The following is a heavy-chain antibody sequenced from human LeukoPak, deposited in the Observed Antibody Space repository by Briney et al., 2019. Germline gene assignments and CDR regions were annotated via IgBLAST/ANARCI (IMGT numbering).Heavy chain of an antibody. D-gene: IGHD3-10*01. V-gene: IGHV1-18*01. CDR3: AREWGADSGGYYEDY. CDR2: VSPYNGNT. J-gene: IGHJ4*02. Sequence: ASVKVSCKASGYTFTSHGIGWMRQAPGQGLEWMGYVSPYNGNTRNAQRLQGRVTMTTDTSTSTAYMELRSLRSDDTAVYYCAREWGADSGGYYEDYWGQGTLVTVSS. CDR1: GYTFTSHG.